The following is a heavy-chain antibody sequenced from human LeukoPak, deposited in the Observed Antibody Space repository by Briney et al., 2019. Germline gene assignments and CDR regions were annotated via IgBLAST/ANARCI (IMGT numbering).Heavy chain of an antibody. CDR3: ARDFMAPFDY. CDR2: IKQDGSEK. J-gene: IGHJ4*02. V-gene: IGHV3-7*01. Sequence: GGSLRLSCAPSGFTFSSYWMSWVRQAPGKGLEWVANIKQDGSEKYYVDSVKGRFTISRDNAKNSLYLQMNSLRAEDTAVYYCARDFMAPFDYWGQGTLVTVSS. CDR1: GFTFSSYW. D-gene: IGHD3-10*01.